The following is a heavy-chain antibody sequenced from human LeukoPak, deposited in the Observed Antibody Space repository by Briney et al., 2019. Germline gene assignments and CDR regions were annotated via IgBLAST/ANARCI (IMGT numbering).Heavy chain of an antibody. CDR2: VHDSGRT. CDR1: GVSISNSY. CDR3: AKNQVLDEDVFNV. Sequence: SETLSLTCTVSGVSISNSYWTRIRQSPGTGLESIAYVHDSGRTNYNPSLKSRATISIDTTKNQISLKLTSVTTADTAVFYCAKNQVLDEDVFNVWGQGTMVTVSS. D-gene: IGHD2-8*02. V-gene: IGHV4-59*01. J-gene: IGHJ3*01.